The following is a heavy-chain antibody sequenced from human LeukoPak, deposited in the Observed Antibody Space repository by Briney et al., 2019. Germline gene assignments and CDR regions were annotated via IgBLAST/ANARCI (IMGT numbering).Heavy chain of an antibody. CDR2: ISAYNGNT. CDR1: GGTFSNYA. V-gene: IGHV1-18*01. Sequence: ASVKVSCKASGGTFSNYAIGWVRQAPGQGLEWMGWISAYNGNTNYAQKLQGRVTMTTDTSTSTAYMELRSLRSDDTAVYYCARRAGYLDDYWGQGTLVTVSS. D-gene: IGHD5-18*01. J-gene: IGHJ4*02. CDR3: ARRAGYLDDY.